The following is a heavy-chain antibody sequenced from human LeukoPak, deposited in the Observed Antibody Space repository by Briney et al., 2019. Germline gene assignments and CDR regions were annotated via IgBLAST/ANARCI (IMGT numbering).Heavy chain of an antibody. J-gene: IGHJ3*02. Sequence: GASVKVSCKASGYTFTGYYMHWVRQAPGQGLEWMGWISPNSGGTNYAQKFQGRVTMTRDTSISTAYMELSRRRSDDTAVYYCARDLTRYYDFWSGYSARAFDIWGQGTMVTVSS. CDR3: ARDLTRYYDFWSGYSARAFDI. CDR2: ISPNSGGT. CDR1: GYTFTGYY. V-gene: IGHV1-2*02. D-gene: IGHD3-3*01.